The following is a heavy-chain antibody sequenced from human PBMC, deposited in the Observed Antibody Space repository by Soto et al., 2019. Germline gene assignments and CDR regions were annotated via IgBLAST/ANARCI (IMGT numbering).Heavy chain of an antibody. CDR3: ARGGYYDSSGNAQFDY. D-gene: IGHD3-22*01. CDR2: IYYSGST. Sequence: HPGKGLEWIGYIYYSGSTYYNPSLKSRVTISVDTSKNQFSLKLSSVTAADTAVYYCARGGYYDSSGNAQFDYLGKRTLVIVFS. J-gene: IGHJ4*02. V-gene: IGHV4-31*02.